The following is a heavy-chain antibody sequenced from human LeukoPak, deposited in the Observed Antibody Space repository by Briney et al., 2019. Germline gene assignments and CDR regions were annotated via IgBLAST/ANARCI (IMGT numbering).Heavy chain of an antibody. D-gene: IGHD4-23*01. CDR3: ARPGGNYAFDI. CDR2: INPSGDST. V-gene: IGHV1-46*01. CDR1: GYTPTTYH. Sequence: ASVKVSCRASGYTPTTYHMHRVRQAPGQGLEWMGKINPSGDSTSYAQKFQGRVTMTRDTSTSTVYMELRSLRSEDTAVYYCARPGGNYAFDIWGQGTVVTVSS. J-gene: IGHJ3*02.